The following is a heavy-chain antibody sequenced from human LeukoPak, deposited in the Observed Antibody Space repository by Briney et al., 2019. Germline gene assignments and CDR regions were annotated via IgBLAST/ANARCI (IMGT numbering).Heavy chain of an antibody. V-gene: IGHV1-69-2*01. J-gene: IGHJ4*02. Sequence: ASVKVSCKASGYSFTDFYMHWVRQAPGKGLEWVGRIDPADGEFVSAERFQGRVTVTADTSSDTAYMELTSLTSADVAVYYCVTNDWYTGGHYPGDYWGQGTLVTVSS. D-gene: IGHD1-26*01. CDR3: VTNDWYTGGHYPGDY. CDR1: GYSFTDFY. CDR2: IDPADGEF.